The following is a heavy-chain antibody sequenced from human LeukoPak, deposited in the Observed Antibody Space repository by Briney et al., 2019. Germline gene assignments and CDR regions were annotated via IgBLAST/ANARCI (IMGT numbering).Heavy chain of an antibody. D-gene: IGHD3-22*01. J-gene: IGHJ4*02. CDR2: ISCSSYI. V-gene: IGHV3-21*01. Sequence: PVGSLRLSCAASGFTFSSYSMNWVRPAPGKGLEWVSSISCSSYIYYAYSVKGRFTISRDNAKNSLYLQMNSLRAEDTAVYYCASSGYYRQPHWGQGTLVTVSS. CDR3: ASSGYYRQPH. CDR1: GFTFSSYS.